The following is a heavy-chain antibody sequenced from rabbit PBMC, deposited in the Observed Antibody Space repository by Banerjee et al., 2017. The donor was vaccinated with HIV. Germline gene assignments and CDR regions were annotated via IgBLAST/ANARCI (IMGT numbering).Heavy chain of an antibody. CDR3: ARDRANDGGCVFGL. D-gene: IGHD5-1*01. Sequence: QSLEESGGDLVKPEGSLTLTCTASGFSFSSGYDMCWVRQAPGKGLEWIACIYTGDGGAYYASWAKGRFTISKTSSTTVTLQMTSLTAADTATYFCARDRANDGGCVFGLWGPGTLVTVS. CDR2: IYTGDGGA. V-gene: IGHV1S40*01. CDR1: GFSFSSGYD. J-gene: IGHJ6*01.